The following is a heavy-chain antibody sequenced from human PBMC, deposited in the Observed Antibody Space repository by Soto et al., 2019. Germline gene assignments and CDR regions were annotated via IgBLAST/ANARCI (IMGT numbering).Heavy chain of an antibody. CDR2: IGPSGDGI. J-gene: IGHJ4*02. D-gene: IGHD1-1*01. CDR3: AKYSTTAPSRYLDL. V-gene: IGHV3-23*01. Sequence: GGSLRLSCAASGFTFSSYAVAWIRQAPGKGLDWVSVIGPSGDGIEYADSVEGRSFISRDNSRNTLYLQMNSLRPDDTAVYYCAKYSTTAPSRYLDLWGQGTLVTVSS. CDR1: GFTFSSYA.